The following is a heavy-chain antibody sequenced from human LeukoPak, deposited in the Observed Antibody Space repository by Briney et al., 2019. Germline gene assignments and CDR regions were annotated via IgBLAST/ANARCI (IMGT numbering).Heavy chain of an antibody. CDR3: ATNWFDP. V-gene: IGHV4-39*01. Sequence: SETLSLTCTISGGSISSSSYYWGWIRQPPGKGLEWIGSIYYSGSTYYNPSLKSRVTISVDTSKNQFSLKLSSVTAADTAVYYCATNWFDPWGQGTLVTVSS. CDR2: IYYSGST. CDR1: GGSISSSSYY. J-gene: IGHJ5*02.